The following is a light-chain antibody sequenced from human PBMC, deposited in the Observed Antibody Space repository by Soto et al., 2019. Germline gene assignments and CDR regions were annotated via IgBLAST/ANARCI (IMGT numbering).Light chain of an antibody. J-gene: IGKJ5*01. CDR3: QQRSKWPIT. Sequence: EIVLTQSPATLSLSPGERATLSCRASQSVSTYLAWYQQKPGQAPRLFIYDASNRATGIPVRFSGSGSGTDFTLTISSLEPEDFAVYYCQQRSKWPITFGQGTRLEIK. V-gene: IGKV3-11*01. CDR2: DAS. CDR1: QSVSTY.